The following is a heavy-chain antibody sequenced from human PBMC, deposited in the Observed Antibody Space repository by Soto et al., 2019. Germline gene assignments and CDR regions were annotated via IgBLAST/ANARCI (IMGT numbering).Heavy chain of an antibody. D-gene: IGHD6-19*01. CDR2: IYHSGST. Sequence: TLSLTCAVSGGSISSGGYSWSWIRQPPGKGLEWVGYIYHSGSTYYNPSLKSRVTISVDTSKNQFSLKLSSVTAADTAVYYCARASSPNRYRQWLAPMTFFDYWGQGTLVTVSS. J-gene: IGHJ4*02. V-gene: IGHV4-30-2*01. CDR3: ARASSPNRYRQWLAPMTFFDY. CDR1: GGSISSGGYS.